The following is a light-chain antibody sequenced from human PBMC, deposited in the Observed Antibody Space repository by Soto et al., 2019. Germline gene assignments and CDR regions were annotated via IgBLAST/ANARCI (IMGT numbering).Light chain of an antibody. J-gene: IGKJ5*01. CDR3: QQRSSWPIT. CDR2: DAS. Sequence: EIVLPQSPASLSLSPAERSSLSFMASQSTSTNLAWYQQKPGQAPRLLIYDASNRATGIPARFSGSGSGTDFTLIISSLEPEDFAVYYCQQRSSWPITFGQGTRLEIK. CDR1: QSTSTN. V-gene: IGKV3-11*01.